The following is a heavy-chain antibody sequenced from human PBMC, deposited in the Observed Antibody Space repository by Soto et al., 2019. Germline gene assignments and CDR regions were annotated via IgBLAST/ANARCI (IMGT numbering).Heavy chain of an antibody. J-gene: IGHJ4*02. CDR2: ISYDGSNK. CDR3: AKALGELSPESFDY. Sequence: QVQLVESGGGVVQPGKSLRLSCAASGFTFSSYGMHWVRQAQGKGLEWVTFISYDGSNKYYADSVKGRVTVSRDNSKNTQNLQMNSLRAEDTAVYFCAKALGELSPESFDYWGRGTLVTVSS. V-gene: IGHV3-30*18. D-gene: IGHD3-16*02. CDR1: GFTFSSYG.